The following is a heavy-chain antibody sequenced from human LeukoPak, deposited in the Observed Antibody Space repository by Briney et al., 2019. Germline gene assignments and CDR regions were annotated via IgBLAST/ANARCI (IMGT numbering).Heavy chain of an antibody. V-gene: IGHV3-73*01. J-gene: IGHJ6*02. CDR1: GFTFSGSA. D-gene: IGHD2-21*02. Sequence: GGSLRLSCAASGFTFSGSAMHWVRQASGKGLEWVGRIRSKANSYATAYAASVKGRFTISRDDSRNTAYLQMNSLKTEDTAVYYCTRLTAERLRYGMDVWGQGTTVTVSS. CDR2: IRSKANSYAT. CDR3: TRLTAERLRYGMDV.